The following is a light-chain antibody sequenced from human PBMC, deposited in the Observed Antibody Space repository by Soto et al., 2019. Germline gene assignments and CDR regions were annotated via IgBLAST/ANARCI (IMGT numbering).Light chain of an antibody. CDR1: QSVSSSY. CDR2: DAS. J-gene: IGKJ1*01. CDR3: QQRSNWPTTWT. Sequence: EIVLTHSRGTLSLSPRESATLSCRASQSVSSSYLAWYQQKPGQAPRLLIYDASNRATGIPARFSGSGSGTDFTLTISSLEPEDFAVYYCQQRSNWPTTWTFGQGTKVDI. V-gene: IGKV3D-20*02.